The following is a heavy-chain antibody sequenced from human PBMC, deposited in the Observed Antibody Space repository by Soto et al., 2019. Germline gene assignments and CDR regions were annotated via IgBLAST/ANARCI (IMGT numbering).Heavy chain of an antibody. J-gene: IGHJ4*02. CDR2: IYWDDDK. Sequence: SRPKLENPTQTLRLTCTFCGCSLTTSGVAVGWVRQPPGKALEWLALIYWDDDKRYSPSLRSRLTIARDTSKNQVVLTMTNMDPVDTAIYYCAHRRGSGSYRYFDYWGQGVRVTVSS. CDR1: GCSLTTSGVA. V-gene: IGHV2-5*02. D-gene: IGHD3-10*01. CDR3: AHRRGSGSYRYFDY.